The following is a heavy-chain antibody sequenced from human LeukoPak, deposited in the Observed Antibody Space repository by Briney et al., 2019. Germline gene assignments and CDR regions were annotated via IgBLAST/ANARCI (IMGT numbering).Heavy chain of an antibody. D-gene: IGHD1-26*01. Sequence: PSETLSLTCSVSNGSISTYYWSWIRQSPGKGLEWIGYISYGGATTYNPSLNRRVTISVSSPKTHFSLRLTSLTAADTALYYCARHGGTLDYFDSWGPGSLVTVSS. CDR2: ISYGGAT. J-gene: IGHJ4*02. CDR3: ARHGGTLDYFDS. CDR1: NGSISTYY. V-gene: IGHV4-59*08.